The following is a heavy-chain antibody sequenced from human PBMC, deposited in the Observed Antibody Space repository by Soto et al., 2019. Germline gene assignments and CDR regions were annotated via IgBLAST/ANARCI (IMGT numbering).Heavy chain of an antibody. J-gene: IGHJ4*02. CDR2: INHSGST. V-gene: IGHV4-34*01. D-gene: IGHD3-3*01. CDR3: ARVSRLPAAIGANYYDFWSGYYFARDNRKHDGYYFDY. CDR1: GGSFSGYY. Sequence: SETLSLTCAVYGGSFSGYYWSWIRQPPGKGLEWIGEINHSGSTNYNPSLKSRVTISVDTSKNQFSLKLSSVTTADTAVYYCARVSRLPAAIGANYYDFWSGYYFARDNRKHDGYYFDYWGQGTLVTVSS.